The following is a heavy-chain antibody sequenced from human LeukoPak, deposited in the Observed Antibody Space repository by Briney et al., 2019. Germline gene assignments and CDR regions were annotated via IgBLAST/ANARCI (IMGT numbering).Heavy chain of an antibody. CDR1: GYTFTSYG. J-gene: IGHJ6*02. D-gene: IGHD5-18*01. V-gene: IGHV1-18*01. CDR3: ARARGYSYGRRYYYYYYGMDV. Sequence: ASVKVSCKASGYTFTSYGISWVRQAPGQGLEWMGWISAYNGNTNYAQKLQGRVTMTTDTSTSTAYMELRSLRSDDTAVYYCARARGYSYGRRYYYYYYGMDVWGQGTTVTVSS. CDR2: ISAYNGNT.